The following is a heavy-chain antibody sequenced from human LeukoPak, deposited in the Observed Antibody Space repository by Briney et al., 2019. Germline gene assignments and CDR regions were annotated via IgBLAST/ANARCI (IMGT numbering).Heavy chain of an antibody. D-gene: IGHD3-22*01. J-gene: IGHJ4*02. CDR3: ARDSDYYYDSSYFDY. CDR2: LKQDGSEK. Sequence: GGSLRLSCAASGFTFSSYWMSWVRQAPGKGLEWVANLKQDGSEKYYVDSVKGRFTISRDNAKNSLYLQMNSLRAEDTAVYYCARDSDYYYDSSYFDYWGQGTLVTVSS. CDR1: GFTFSSYW. V-gene: IGHV3-7*01.